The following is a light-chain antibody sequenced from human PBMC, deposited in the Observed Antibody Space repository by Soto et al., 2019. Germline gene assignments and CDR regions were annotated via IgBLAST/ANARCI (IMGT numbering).Light chain of an antibody. V-gene: IGLV2-14*03. CDR1: TSDIGRYNY. CDR3: SSYGASSTL. CDR2: DVS. Sequence: QSALTQPASVSGSPGQSITISCTGSTSDIGRYNYVSWYQQHPGKAPKLLIYDVSYRPSGISDRFSGSKSGNTASLTISGLQPEDEADYYCSSYGASSTLFGGGTKLTVL. J-gene: IGLJ2*01.